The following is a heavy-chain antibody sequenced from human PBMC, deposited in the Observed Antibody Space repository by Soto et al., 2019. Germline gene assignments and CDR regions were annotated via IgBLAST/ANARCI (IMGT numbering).Heavy chain of an antibody. CDR3: ARRLSAQSRARDYYYYGMDV. J-gene: IGHJ6*02. CDR2: IYPGDSDT. Sequence: GESLKISCKGSGYSFTSYWIGWVRPMPGKGLEWMGIIYPGDSDTRYSPSFQGQVTISADKSISTAYLQWSSLKASDTAMYYCARRLSAQSRARDYYYYGMDVWGQGTTVTVSS. V-gene: IGHV5-51*01. CDR1: GYSFTSYW. D-gene: IGHD2-2*01.